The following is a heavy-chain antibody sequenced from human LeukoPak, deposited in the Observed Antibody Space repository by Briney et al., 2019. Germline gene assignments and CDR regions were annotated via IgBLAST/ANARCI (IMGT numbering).Heavy chain of an antibody. Sequence: SVKVSCKASGGTFSSYAINWVRQAPGQGLEWMGGIIPIFGTANYAQKFQGRVTITADESTSTAYMELSSLRSEDTAVYYCARDYRCSGGSCYAYWGQGTLVTVSS. D-gene: IGHD2-15*01. CDR2: IIPIFGTA. V-gene: IGHV1-69*13. CDR3: ARDYRCSGGSCYAY. J-gene: IGHJ4*02. CDR1: GGTFSSYA.